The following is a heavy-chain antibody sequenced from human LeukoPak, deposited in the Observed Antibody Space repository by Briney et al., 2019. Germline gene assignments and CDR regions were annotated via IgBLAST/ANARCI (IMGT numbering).Heavy chain of an antibody. V-gene: IGHV4-30-4*01. CDR3: ARVARGSGWFYFDY. CDR1: GGSISSGDYY. Sequence: SETLSLTCTVSGGSISSGDYYWSWIRQPPGKGLEWIGYIYYSGSTYYNPSLKSRVTISVDTSKKQFSLKLSSVTAADTAVYYCARVARGSGWFYFDYWGQGTLVTVSS. CDR2: IYYSGST. J-gene: IGHJ4*02. D-gene: IGHD6-19*01.